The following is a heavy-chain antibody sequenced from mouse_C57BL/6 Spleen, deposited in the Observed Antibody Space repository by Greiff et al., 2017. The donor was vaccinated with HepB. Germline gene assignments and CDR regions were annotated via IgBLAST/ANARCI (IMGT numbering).Heavy chain of an antibody. CDR1: GYTFTDYN. D-gene: IGHD1-1*01. J-gene: IGHJ4*01. Sequence: LKESGPELVKPGASVKMSCKASGYTFTDYNMHWVKQSHGKSLEWIGYINPNNGGTSYNQKFKGKATLTVNKSSSTAYMELRSLTSEDSAVYYCAGITTDYYAMDYWGQGTSVTVSS. V-gene: IGHV1-22*01. CDR3: AGITTDYYAMDY. CDR2: INPNNGGT.